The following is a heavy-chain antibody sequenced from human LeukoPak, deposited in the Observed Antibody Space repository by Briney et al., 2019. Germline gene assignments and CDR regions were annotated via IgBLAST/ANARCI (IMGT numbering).Heavy chain of an antibody. CDR2: ISVGGGST. Sequence: QSGGSLRLSCVGSGFTFNTYAMSWVRQAPGKGLEWVSSISVGGGSTYYADSVKGRLTISRDNSKNTLYLQMNSLKDEDMAVYYCAKTLVPGHSRLDYWGQGTLVTVSS. CDR3: AKTLVPGHSRLDY. J-gene: IGHJ4*02. D-gene: IGHD5-18*01. V-gene: IGHV3-23*01. CDR1: GFTFNTYA.